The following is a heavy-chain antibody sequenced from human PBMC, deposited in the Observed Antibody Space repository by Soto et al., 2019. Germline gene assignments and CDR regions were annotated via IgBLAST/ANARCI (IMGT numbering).Heavy chain of an antibody. CDR3: ARDFFVRLSDYYGMDV. D-gene: IGHD3-9*01. V-gene: IGHV3-21*01. J-gene: IGHJ6*02. CDR2: ISGSSSYI. Sequence: EVQLVESGGGLVKPGGSLRLSCAASGFTFSTYSMNWVLQAPGKGLEWVSSISGSSSYIYYEDSVKGRFTISRDNAKNSLNLQLNSLRAEVTAVYYCARDFFVRLSDYYGMDVWGQGTTVAVSS. CDR1: GFTFSTYS.